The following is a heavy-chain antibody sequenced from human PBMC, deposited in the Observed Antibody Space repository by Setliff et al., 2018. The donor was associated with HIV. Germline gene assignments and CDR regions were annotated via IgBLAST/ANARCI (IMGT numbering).Heavy chain of an antibody. CDR2: IRFDGKND. J-gene: IGHJ4*02. V-gene: IGHV3-30*02. D-gene: IGHD3-22*01. Sequence: GGSLRLSCAASEFTFSSYGMHWVRQAPGKGLQWVAFIRFDGKNDYYADFVKGRFAISRDNSKNTLYLQMNSLRPEDTAVYYCAKEKHSSGYLDYWGQGTLVTVPQ. CDR1: EFTFSSYG. CDR3: AKEKHSSGYLDY.